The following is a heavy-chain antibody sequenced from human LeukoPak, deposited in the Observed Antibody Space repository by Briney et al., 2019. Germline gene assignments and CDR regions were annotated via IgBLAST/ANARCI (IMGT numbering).Heavy chain of an antibody. Sequence: SETLSLTCTVSGGSVSSSSYYWSWIRQPQGKGLEWIGYISYSGSTNYIPSLESRVTISVDRSKNQFSLKLRSVTAADTAVYYCAGLYCSRTSCFFDYRGQGTLVTVSS. CDR2: ISYSGST. D-gene: IGHD2-2*01. J-gene: IGHJ4*02. CDR1: GGSVSSSSYY. V-gene: IGHV4-61*01. CDR3: AGLYCSRTSCFFDY.